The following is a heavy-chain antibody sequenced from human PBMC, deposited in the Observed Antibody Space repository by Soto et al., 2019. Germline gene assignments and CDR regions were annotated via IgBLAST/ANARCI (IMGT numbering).Heavy chain of an antibody. CDR3: ARHVRPYGSGSYYNSNDY. CDR2: IYPGDSDT. D-gene: IGHD3-10*01. CDR1: GYSFTSYW. V-gene: IGHV5-51*01. J-gene: IGHJ4*02. Sequence: GESLKISCKGSGYSFTSYWIGWVRQMPGKGLEWMGIIYPGDSDTRYSPSFQGQVTISADKSISTAYLQWSSLKASDTAMYYCARHVRPYGSGSYYNSNDYWGQGTLVTVSS.